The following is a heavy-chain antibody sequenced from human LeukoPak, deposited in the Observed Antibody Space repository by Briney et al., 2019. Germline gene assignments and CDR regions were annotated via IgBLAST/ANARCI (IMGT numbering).Heavy chain of an antibody. J-gene: IGHJ4*02. D-gene: IGHD2-15*01. Sequence: GGSLRLSCAASGFTFSNYVMHWVRQAPGKGLEYVSAITSNGGSTYYADSVKGRFTISRDNSKNTLYLQMGSLRAEDMAVDYFGRGCSGACRGIDYWGQETVVTVSS. CDR1: GFTFSNYV. CDR3: GRGCSGACRGIDY. V-gene: IGHV3-64*02. CDR2: ITSNGGST.